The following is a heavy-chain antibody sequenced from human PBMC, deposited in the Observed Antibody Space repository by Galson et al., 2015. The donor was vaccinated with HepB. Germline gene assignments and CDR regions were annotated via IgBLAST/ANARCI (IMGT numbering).Heavy chain of an antibody. CDR2: INTNTGNP. Sequence: SVKVSCKASGYTFTSYAMNWVRQAPGQGLEWMGWINTNTGNPTYAQGFTGRFVFSLDTSVSTAYPQISSLKAEDTAVYYCARGVVPPVPHMAVTTWYFDLWGRGTLVTVSS. CDR1: GYTFTSYA. D-gene: IGHD4-17*01. J-gene: IGHJ2*01. V-gene: IGHV7-4-1*02. CDR3: ARGVVPPVPHMAVTTWYFDL.